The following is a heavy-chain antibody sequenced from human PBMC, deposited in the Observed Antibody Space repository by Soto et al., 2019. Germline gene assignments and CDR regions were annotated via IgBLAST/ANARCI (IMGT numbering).Heavy chain of an antibody. D-gene: IGHD3-3*01. V-gene: IGHV1-69*13. CDR2: IITIFGTA. Sequence: ASVKASWKASGGTFSSYAISWVRQSPAQGLEWMGVIITIFGTANYAQRFQGRVTITADESTSTAYMELRSLRSEDTALYYCARAITIFGVVIHHYGMDVWGQGTTVPVSS. CDR3: ARAITIFGVVIHHYGMDV. J-gene: IGHJ6*02. CDR1: GGTFSSYA.